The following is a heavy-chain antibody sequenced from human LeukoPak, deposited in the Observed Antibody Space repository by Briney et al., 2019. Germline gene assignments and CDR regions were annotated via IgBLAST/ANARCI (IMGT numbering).Heavy chain of an antibody. CDR1: GFTFSDYS. J-gene: IGHJ4*02. Sequence: PGGSLRLSCAASGFTFSDYSINWVRQAPGKGLEWVSYISSSSSTMYYADSVKGRFTISRDNAKNSLYLQMNSLRAEDTAVYYCARDAAGCSSGNCYGLLDYWGQGTLVTVSS. V-gene: IGHV3-48*04. CDR2: ISSSSSTM. CDR3: ARDAAGCSSGNCYGLLDY. D-gene: IGHD2-2*01.